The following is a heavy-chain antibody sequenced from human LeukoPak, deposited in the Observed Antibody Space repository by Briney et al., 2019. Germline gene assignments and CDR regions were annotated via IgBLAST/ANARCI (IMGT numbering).Heavy chain of an antibody. CDR2: INPSGGST. CDR3: ARCLSYYYDSSGYYYANDY. CDR1: GYTFASYY. J-gene: IGHJ4*02. V-gene: IGHV1-46*01. Sequence: ASVKLSCKASGYTFASYYMHWVRQAPGQGLEWMGIINPSGGSTSYAQKFQGRVTMTRDTSTSTVYMELSSLRSEDTAVYYCARCLSYYYDSSGYYYANDYWGQGTLVTVPS. D-gene: IGHD3-22*01.